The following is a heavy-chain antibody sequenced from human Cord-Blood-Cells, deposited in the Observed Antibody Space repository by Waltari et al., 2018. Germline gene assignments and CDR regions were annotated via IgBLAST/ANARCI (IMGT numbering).Heavy chain of an antibody. Sequence: QVQLVQSGAEVKKPGASVKVSCKASGYTFTGYYMHWVRQAPGQGLEWMGLINPNSGGKDYAQKFQGRVTMARDTAISTAYMELSRLGSDDTVVYYWARDLGLGIEVYFDYWGQGTLVTVSS. D-gene: IGHD7-27*01. V-gene: IGHV1-2*02. CDR3: ARDLGLGIEVYFDY. CDR1: GYTFTGYY. CDR2: INPNSGGK. J-gene: IGHJ4*02.